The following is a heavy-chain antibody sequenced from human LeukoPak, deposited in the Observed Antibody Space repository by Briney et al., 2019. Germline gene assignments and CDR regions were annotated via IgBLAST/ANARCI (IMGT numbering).Heavy chain of an antibody. CDR2: IRGSGST. Sequence: GGSLRLSCTASGFTFSNFAMNWVRHTPGKGLEWVSVIRGSGSTYYADSVRGRFTVSRDNSKHTMSLQMNTLRAEDTAVYYCARGITAFGVPGATYYFDYWGQGTLVTVSS. V-gene: IGHV3-23*01. D-gene: IGHD3-3*01. J-gene: IGHJ4*02. CDR3: ARGITAFGVPGATYYFDY. CDR1: GFTFSNFA.